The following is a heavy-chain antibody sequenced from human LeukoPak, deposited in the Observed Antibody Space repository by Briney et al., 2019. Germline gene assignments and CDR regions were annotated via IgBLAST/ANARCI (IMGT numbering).Heavy chain of an antibody. J-gene: IGHJ3*02. CDR2: IYHNGRT. CDR3: ARDLLRSFDKDAFDI. V-gene: IGHV4-4*02. CDR1: GGSITSTNW. D-gene: IGHD3-9*01. Sequence: KSSETLSLTCTVSGGSITSTNWWIWVRQPPGKGLEWIGQIYHNGRTSYNPALKSRVTLSVDKSKNRFSLNLSSVTAADTAMYYCARDLLRSFDKDAFDIWGQGTMVTVSS.